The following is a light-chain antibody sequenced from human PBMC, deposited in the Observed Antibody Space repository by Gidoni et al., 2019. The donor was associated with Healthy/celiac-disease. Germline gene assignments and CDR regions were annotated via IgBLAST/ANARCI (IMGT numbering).Light chain of an antibody. CDR1: QSVSSN. CDR2: GAS. V-gene: IGKV3-15*01. CDR3: QQHNNWPLWT. Sequence: EIVMTQSLATLSVSPGERATLSCRASQSVSSNLAWYQQKPAQAPRRLIYGASTKATGIPARISGSRSWTEFTLTISSLQSEDFAVYYCQQHNNWPLWTFGQXTKVEIK. J-gene: IGKJ1*01.